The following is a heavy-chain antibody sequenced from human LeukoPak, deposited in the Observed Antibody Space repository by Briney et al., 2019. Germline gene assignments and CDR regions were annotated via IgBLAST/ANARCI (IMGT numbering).Heavy chain of an antibody. J-gene: IGHJ6*03. CDR1: GGSISSSRYY. Sequence: PSETLSLTCTVSGGSISSSRYYWGWIRQPPGKGLEWIGSFYYSGSTYYSPSLKSRVTISVDTSKNQFSLKLSSVTAADTAVYYCARIHYGSGSLYYYYYYMDVWGKGTTVTISS. CDR2: FYYSGST. CDR3: ARIHYGSGSLYYYYYYMDV. V-gene: IGHV4-39*01. D-gene: IGHD3-10*01.